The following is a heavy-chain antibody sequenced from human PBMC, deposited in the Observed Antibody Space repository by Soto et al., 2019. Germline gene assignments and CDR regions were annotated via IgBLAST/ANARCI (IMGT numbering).Heavy chain of an antibody. J-gene: IGHJ4*02. CDR2: IYYSGST. V-gene: IGHV4-31*03. CDR1: GGYIRSGGYY. D-gene: IGHD2-2*01. Sequence: QVQLQASGPGLVKPSQTLSLTCTVSGGYIRSGGYYWSWIRQHPGKGLEWIGYIYYSGSTYYNPSLKSRVTISVDTSKNQFSLKLSSVTAADTAVYYCARSSTSANYFDYWGQGTLVTVSS. CDR3: ARSSTSANYFDY.